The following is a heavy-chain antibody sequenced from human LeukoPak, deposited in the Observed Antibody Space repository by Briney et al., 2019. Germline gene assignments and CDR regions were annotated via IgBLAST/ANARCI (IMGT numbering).Heavy chain of an antibody. Sequence: GGSLRLSCAASGFTFSSYWMSWVRQAPGKGLEWVANIKQDGSEKYYVDSVKGRFTISRDNAKNSLYLQMNSLRAEDTAMYYCARQDGSGSYSEYFRHWGQGTLVTVSS. CDR2: IKQDGSEK. D-gene: IGHD3-10*01. CDR1: GFTFSSYW. CDR3: ARQDGSGSYSEYFRH. V-gene: IGHV3-7*01. J-gene: IGHJ1*01.